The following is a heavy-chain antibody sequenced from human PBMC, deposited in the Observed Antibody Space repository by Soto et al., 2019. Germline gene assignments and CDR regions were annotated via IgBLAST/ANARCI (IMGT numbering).Heavy chain of an antibody. V-gene: IGHV4-34*01. CDR2: INHSGST. D-gene: IGHD6-19*01. CDR1: SGSFSGYY. Sequence: SETLSLTCAVYSGSFSGYYWSWIRQPPGKGLEWIGEINHSGSTNYNPSLKSRVTISVDTSKNQFSLKLSSVTAADTAVYYCASEPYSSGWYYYFDYWGQGTLVTVSS. CDR3: ASEPYSSGWYYYFDY. J-gene: IGHJ4*02.